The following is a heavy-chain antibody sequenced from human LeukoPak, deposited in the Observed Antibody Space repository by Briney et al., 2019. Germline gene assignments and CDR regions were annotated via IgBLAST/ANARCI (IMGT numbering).Heavy chain of an antibody. J-gene: IGHJ4*02. CDR2: IYYIGRT. CDR1: GGSISSYY. Sequence: SETLSLTCTVSGGSISSYYWTWIRQPPGKGLEWIGYIYYIGRTNYNPSLKSRVTISVDTSKNQFSLKLSSVTAADTAVYYCARADYGDYVTFDYWGQGTLVTVSS. CDR3: ARADYGDYVTFDY. D-gene: IGHD4-17*01. V-gene: IGHV4-59*01.